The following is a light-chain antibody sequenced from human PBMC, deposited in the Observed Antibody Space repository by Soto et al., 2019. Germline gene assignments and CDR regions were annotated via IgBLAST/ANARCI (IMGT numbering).Light chain of an antibody. CDR2: DAS. V-gene: IGKV3-11*01. CDR3: QQRSNWPPVIT. CDR1: QSFSGY. Sequence: LLTQSPATLSLSPGERATLSCRASQSFSGYLAWYQQKPGQAPRLLIYDASKRATGIPARFIGRGSGTDFTLTISSLEPEDFAVYYCQQRSNWPPVITFGQGTRLEIK. J-gene: IGKJ5*01.